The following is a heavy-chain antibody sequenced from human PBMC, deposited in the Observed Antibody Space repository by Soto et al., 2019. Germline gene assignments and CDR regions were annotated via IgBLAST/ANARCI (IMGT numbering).Heavy chain of an antibody. CDR1: GFTFSSYG. CDR3: ARVPTVTTPYFDY. D-gene: IGHD4-17*01. J-gene: IGHJ4*02. CDR2: IWYDGSNK. V-gene: IGHV3-33*01. Sequence: QVQLVESGGGVVQPGRSLRLSCAASGFTFSSYGMHWVRQAPGKGLEWVAVIWYDGSNKYYADSVKGRFTISRDNSKNTLYLQMNSPRAEDTAVYYCARVPTVTTPYFDYWGQGTLVTVSS.